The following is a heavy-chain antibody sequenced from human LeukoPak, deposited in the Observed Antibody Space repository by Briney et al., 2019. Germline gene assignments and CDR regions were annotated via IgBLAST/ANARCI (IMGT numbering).Heavy chain of an antibody. J-gene: IGHJ6*03. Sequence: PSETLSLTCTVSGGSISSYYWSWIRQPPGKGLEWIGYIYYSGSTNYNPSLKSRVTISVDTSKNQFSLKLSSVTAADTAVYYCAREAKYSSSWYGTDYYYMDVWGKGTTVTISS. CDR3: AREAKYSSSWYGTDYYYMDV. D-gene: IGHD6-13*01. CDR2: IYYSGST. CDR1: GGSISSYY. V-gene: IGHV4-59*12.